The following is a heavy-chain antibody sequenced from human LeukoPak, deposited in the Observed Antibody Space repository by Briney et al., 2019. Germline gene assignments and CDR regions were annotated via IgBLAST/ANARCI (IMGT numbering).Heavy chain of an antibody. CDR3: ARVVLGRRWLQSSYYYGMDV. CDR1: GYTFTSYH. D-gene: IGHD5-24*01. CDR2: MNPNNSDI. J-gene: IGHJ6*02. V-gene: IGHV1-8*01. Sequence: ASVKVSCKASGYTFTSYHINWVRQATGQGLEWVGWMNPNNSDIGYAQKFQGRVTMTRNTSIGTAYMELSSLRSEDTAVYYCARVVLGRRWLQSSYYYGMDVWGQGTTVTVSS.